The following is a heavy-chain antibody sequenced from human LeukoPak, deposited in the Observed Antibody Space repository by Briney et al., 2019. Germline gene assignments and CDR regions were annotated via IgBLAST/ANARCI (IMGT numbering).Heavy chain of an antibody. CDR2: IYYSGST. J-gene: IGHJ4*02. CDR3: ARHRRITMVRGVYYSDY. Sequence: SETLSLTCTGSGGSISSSSYSWGWIRQPPGKGLEWIGSIYYSGSTYYNPSLKSRVTISVDTSKNQFSLKLSSVTAADTAVYYCARHRRITMVRGVYYSDYWGQGTLVTVSS. V-gene: IGHV4-39*01. D-gene: IGHD3-10*01. CDR1: GGSISSSSYS.